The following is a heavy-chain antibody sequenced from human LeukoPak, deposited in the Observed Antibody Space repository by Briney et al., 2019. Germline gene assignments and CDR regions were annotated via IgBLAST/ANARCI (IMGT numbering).Heavy chain of an antibody. CDR3: AASREDFWSGYYTTLDY. D-gene: IGHD3-3*01. J-gene: IGHJ4*02. CDR1: GGSISSYY. V-gene: IGHV4-59*01. Sequence: PSETLSLTCTVSGGSISSYYWSWIRQPPGKGLEWSGYIYYSGSTNYNPSLKSRVTISVDTSKNQFSLKLSSVTAADTAVYYCAASREDFWSGYYTTLDYWGQGTLVTVSS. CDR2: IYYSGST.